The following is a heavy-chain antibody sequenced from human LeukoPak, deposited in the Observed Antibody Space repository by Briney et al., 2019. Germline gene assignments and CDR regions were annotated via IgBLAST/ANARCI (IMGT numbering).Heavy chain of an antibody. CDR3: AQIYTYGSSQFDY. CDR1: GFTFFNYA. Sequence: GGSLRLSCVASGFTFFNYAMTWVRQAPGKGLEWVSYISSSGSTIYYADSVKGRFTISRDNAKNSLYLQMNSLRAEDTAVYYCAQIYTYGSSQFDYWGQGTLVTVSS. D-gene: IGHD5-18*01. J-gene: IGHJ4*02. CDR2: ISSSGSTI. V-gene: IGHV3-48*03.